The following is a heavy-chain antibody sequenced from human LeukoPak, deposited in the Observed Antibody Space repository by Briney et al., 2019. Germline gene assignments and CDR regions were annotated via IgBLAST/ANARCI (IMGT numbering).Heavy chain of an antibody. D-gene: IGHD3-10*01. CDR1: GYTLTSYD. CDR2: MNPNSGNT. J-gene: IGHJ5*02. V-gene: IGHV1-8*01. CDR3: ARVMSGYYYGSGSYYNAPNWFDP. Sequence: ASVKVSCKASGYTLTSYDINWVRQAPGQGLEWMGWMNPNSGNTGYAQKFQGRVTMTRNTSISTAYMELSSLRSEDTAVYYCARVMSGYYYGSGSYYNAPNWFDPWGQGTLVTVSS.